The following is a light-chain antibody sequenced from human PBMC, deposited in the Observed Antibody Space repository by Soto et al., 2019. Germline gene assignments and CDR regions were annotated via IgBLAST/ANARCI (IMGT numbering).Light chain of an antibody. CDR3: AAWDDSLSGV. J-gene: IGLJ2*01. Sequence: QSVLTQPPSASGTPGQRVTISCSGSSSNIGSNYVYWYQQLPGTAPKLLIYRNNQRPSGLHDRFSGSKSGTSASLAISGLRSEDEADYYCAAWDDSLSGVFGGGTKVTVL. CDR2: RNN. V-gene: IGLV1-47*01. CDR1: SSNIGSNY.